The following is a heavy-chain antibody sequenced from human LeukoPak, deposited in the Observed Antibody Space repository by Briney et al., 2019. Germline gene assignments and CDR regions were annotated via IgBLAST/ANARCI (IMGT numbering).Heavy chain of an antibody. J-gene: IGHJ6*03. CDR3: ASRGYCSSTSCYSPNYYYYYMDV. Sequence: GGSLRLSCAASGFTFSDFYVSWIRQAPGKGLEWISYISSSGSSIYYADSVKGRFTISRDNAKNSLYLQMNSLRAEDTAVYYCASRGYCSSTSCYSPNYYYYYMDVWGKGITVTVSS. CDR2: ISSSGSSI. D-gene: IGHD2-2*01. CDR1: GFTFSDFY. V-gene: IGHV3-11*04.